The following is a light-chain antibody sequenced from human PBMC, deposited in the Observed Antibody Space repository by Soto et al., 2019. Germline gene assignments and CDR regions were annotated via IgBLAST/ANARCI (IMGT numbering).Light chain of an antibody. CDR2: GAS. J-gene: IGKJ1*01. CDR3: QQYGSSGWT. V-gene: IGKV3-20*01. Sequence: EIVLTQSPGTLSLSPGERATLSCRDSQSVSSSYLAWYQQKPGQAPRLLIYGASSRATGIPDRFSGSGSGTDFTLTISRLEPEDFAVYYCQQYGSSGWTFGQGTKVEIK. CDR1: QSVSSSY.